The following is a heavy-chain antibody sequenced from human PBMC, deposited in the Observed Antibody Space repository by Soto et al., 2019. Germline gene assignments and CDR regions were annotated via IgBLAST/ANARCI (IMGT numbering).Heavy chain of an antibody. V-gene: IGHV3-9*01. CDR1: GFTFDDYA. Sequence: EVQLVESGGGLVQPGRSLRLSCAASGFTFDDYAMHWVRQAPGKGLEWVSGISWNSGSIGYADSVKGRFTISRDNAKNSLYLQMNSLRAEDTALYYCANLEAYSSGWDDYWGQGTLVTVSS. CDR3: ANLEAYSSGWDDY. J-gene: IGHJ4*02. CDR2: ISWNSGSI. D-gene: IGHD6-19*01.